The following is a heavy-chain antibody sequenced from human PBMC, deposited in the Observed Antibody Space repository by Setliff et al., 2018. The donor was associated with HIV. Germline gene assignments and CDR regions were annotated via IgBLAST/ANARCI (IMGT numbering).Heavy chain of an antibody. D-gene: IGHD5-12*01. V-gene: IGHV4-34*01. CDR1: GGSFSGYY. CDR2: INQSGGI. Sequence: SETLSLTCAVYGGSFSGYYWSWIRQPPGKGLEWIGEINQSGGINYNPSLKSRVIISIDTFKNQFSMKLYSVTAADTAVYYCATASGYDLFMGAFDIWGQGTMVTVSS. CDR3: ATASGYDLFMGAFDI. J-gene: IGHJ3*02.